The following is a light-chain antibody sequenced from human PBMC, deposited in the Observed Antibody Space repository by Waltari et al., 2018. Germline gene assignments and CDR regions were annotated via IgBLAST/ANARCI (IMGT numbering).Light chain of an antibody. J-gene: IGLJ2*01. CDR2: DVS. CDR3: CSYAGSYTSL. CDR1: SSYLGGYHS. Sequence: QSALTHPPSVSGSPGPSLTIPCTGTSSYLGGYHSISWYQQHPVKAPKLMIYDVSKRPSGVPDRFSGSKSGNTASLTISGLQAEDEADYYCCSYAGSYTSLFGGGTKLTVL. V-gene: IGLV2-11*01.